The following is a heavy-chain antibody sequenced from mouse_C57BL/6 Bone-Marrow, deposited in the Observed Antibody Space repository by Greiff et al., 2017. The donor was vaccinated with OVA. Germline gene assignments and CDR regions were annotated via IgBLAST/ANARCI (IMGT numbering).Heavy chain of an antibody. CDR1: GYTFTDYN. Sequence: VQLKQSGAELARPGASVKIPCKASGYTFTDYNMDWVKQSHGKSLEWIGDINPNNGGTIYNQKFKGKATLTVDKSSSTAYMELRSLTSEDTAVYYCARGYWYFDVWGTGTTVTVSS. CDR2: INPNNGGT. J-gene: IGHJ1*03. CDR3: ARGYWYFDV. V-gene: IGHV1-18*01.